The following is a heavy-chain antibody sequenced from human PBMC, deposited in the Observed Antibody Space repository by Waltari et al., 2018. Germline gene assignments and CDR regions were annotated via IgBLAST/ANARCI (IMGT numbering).Heavy chain of an antibody. CDR3: ARDQMVTVTDDNWFDS. CDR1: GFTFSSYW. D-gene: IGHD4-17*01. V-gene: IGHV3-7*01. J-gene: IGHJ5*01. CDR2: INQDGNKL. Sequence: EVHLVESGGGLVQPGGSLRFSCAASGFTFSSYWLSWVRQAPGKGLEWVANINQDGNKLYYVDSVEGRFTISRDNAKNSLYLQMNSLRAEDTAVYYCARDQMVTVTDDNWFDSWGQGNLVTVSS.